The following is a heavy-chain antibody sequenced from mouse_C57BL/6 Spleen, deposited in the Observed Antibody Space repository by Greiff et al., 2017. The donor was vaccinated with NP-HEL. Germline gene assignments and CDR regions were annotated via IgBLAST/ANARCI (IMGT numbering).Heavy chain of an antibody. D-gene: IGHD2-3*01. V-gene: IGHV3-6*01. J-gene: IGHJ3*01. Sequence: EVKLQESGPGLVKPSQSLSLTCSVTGYSITSGYYWNWIRQFPGNKLEWMGYISYDGSNNYNPSLKNRISLTRDTSKNQFFLKLNSVTTEDTATYYCASSDYDGYYGGFAYWGQGTLVTVSA. CDR2: ISYDGSN. CDR1: GYSITSGYY. CDR3: ASSDYDGYYGGFAY.